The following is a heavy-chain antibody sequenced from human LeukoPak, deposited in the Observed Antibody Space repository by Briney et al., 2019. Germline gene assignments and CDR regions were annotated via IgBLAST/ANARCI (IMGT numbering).Heavy chain of an antibody. J-gene: IGHJ4*02. Sequence: PSETLSLTCTVSGDPLSTSYWSWVRQPPGKGLEWIGYISYSGGTNYNPSLKSRVTMSLDTSNNQFSLKLSSVTAADTAVYYCARGRGQWLPEFDYWGQGTLVTVSS. V-gene: IGHV4-59*01. CDR3: ARGRGQWLPEFDY. CDR1: GDPLSTSY. D-gene: IGHD6-19*01. CDR2: ISYSGGT.